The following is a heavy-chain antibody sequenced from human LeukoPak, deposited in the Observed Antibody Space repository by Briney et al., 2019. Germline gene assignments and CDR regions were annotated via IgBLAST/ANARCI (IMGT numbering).Heavy chain of an antibody. J-gene: IGHJ4*02. CDR3: ARGWGSTATTGPSDY. CDR1: GYAINGGIP. V-gene: IGHV4-38-2*01. Sequence: SETLSLTSAVSGYAINGGIPWGWIRQPPGKGLNWIGRINHIGTPYYNPPPKSRATISVDMTKSQFSLRLSSVTAADTAVYYCARGWGSTATTGPSDYWGEGTLVTVSS. CDR2: INHIGTP. D-gene: IGHD4-17*01.